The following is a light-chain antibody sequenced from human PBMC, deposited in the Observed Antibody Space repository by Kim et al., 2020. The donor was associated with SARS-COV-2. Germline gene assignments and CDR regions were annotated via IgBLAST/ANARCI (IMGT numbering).Light chain of an antibody. CDR1: SLRNFY. V-gene: IGLV3-19*02. CDR2: GKN. J-gene: IGLJ3*02. CDR3: NSWDSSDNHPV. Sequence: SSELTQDPAVSVALGQTVRITCQGDSLRNFYANWYQQKPGQAPVRVIYGKNNRPSGIPDRFSGSSSGSTASLTITGAQAEDEADYYCNSWDSSDNHPVFGGGTKLTVL.